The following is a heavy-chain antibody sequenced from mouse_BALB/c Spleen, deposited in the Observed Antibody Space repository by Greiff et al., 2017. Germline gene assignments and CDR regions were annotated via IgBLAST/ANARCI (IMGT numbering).Heavy chain of an antibody. Sequence: DVKLVESGPGLVKPSQSLSLTCTVTGYSITSDYAWNWIRQFPGNKLEWMGYISYSGSTSYNPSLKSRISITRDTSKNQFFLQLNSVTTEDTATYYCARRGTGFAYWGQGTLVTVSA. V-gene: IGHV3-2*02. D-gene: IGHD3-3*01. CDR1: GYSITSDYA. CDR3: ARRGTGFAY. J-gene: IGHJ3*01. CDR2: ISYSGST.